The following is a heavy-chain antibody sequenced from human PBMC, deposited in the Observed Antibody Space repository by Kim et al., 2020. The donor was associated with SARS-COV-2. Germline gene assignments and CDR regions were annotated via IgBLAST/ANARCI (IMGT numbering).Heavy chain of an antibody. V-gene: IGHV4-34*01. CDR2: INHSGST. CDR1: GGSFSGYY. Sequence: SETLSLTCAVYGGSFSGYYWSWIRQPPGKGLEWIGEINHSGSTNYNPSLKSRVTISVDTSKNQFSLKLSSVTAADTAVYYCARGMPITIFGVVIRAHNFDYWGQGTLVTVSS. J-gene: IGHJ4*02. CDR3: ARGMPITIFGVVIRAHNFDY. D-gene: IGHD3-3*01.